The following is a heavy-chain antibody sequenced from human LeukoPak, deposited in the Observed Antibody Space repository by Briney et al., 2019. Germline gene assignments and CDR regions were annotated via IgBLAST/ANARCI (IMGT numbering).Heavy chain of an antibody. Sequence: PGRSLRLSCAASGFTFDDYAMHWVRQAPGKGLEWVSSISSSSSYIYYADSVKGRFTISRDNAKNSLYLQMNSLRAEDTAVYYCAGEDYGDYSSSWYYFDYWGQGTLVTVSS. CDR1: GFTFDDYA. CDR2: ISSSSSYI. CDR3: AGEDYGDYSSSWYYFDY. V-gene: IGHV3-21*01. D-gene: IGHD4-17*01. J-gene: IGHJ4*02.